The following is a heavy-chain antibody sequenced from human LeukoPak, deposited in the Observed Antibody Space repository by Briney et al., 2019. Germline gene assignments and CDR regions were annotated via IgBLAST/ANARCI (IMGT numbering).Heavy chain of an antibody. D-gene: IGHD4-23*01. J-gene: IGHJ4*02. CDR1: GGTLSIYA. CDR3: ARLNDGGISH. Sequence: SVKVSCKVSGGTLSIYAINWVRQAPGQGLEWMGRVTPISGIRNYAQNFQGRVTITADESSGTAYMELSGLRSEDTAIYYCARLNDGGISHWGQGTLVTVSP. CDR2: VTPISGIR. V-gene: IGHV1-69*13.